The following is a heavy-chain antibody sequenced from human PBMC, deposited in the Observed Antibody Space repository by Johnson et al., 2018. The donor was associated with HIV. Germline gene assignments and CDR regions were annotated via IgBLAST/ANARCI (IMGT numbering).Heavy chain of an antibody. CDR3: AKGRGYDYDALDF. J-gene: IGHJ3*01. CDR1: GFIFSNYP. Sequence: VQLVESGGGVVRPGRSLRLSCAASGFIFSNYPMHWVRQAPGKGLEWVSAISGTGGTTYYADSVRGRFSISRDKSKDTLYLQMSSLRAEDTAVYYCAKGRGYDYDALDFWGQGTMVTVSS. D-gene: IGHD5-12*01. V-gene: IGHV3-23*04. CDR2: ISGTGGTT.